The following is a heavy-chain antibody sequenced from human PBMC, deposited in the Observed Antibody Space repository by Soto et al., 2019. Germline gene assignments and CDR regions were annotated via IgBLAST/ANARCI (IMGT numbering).Heavy chain of an antibody. V-gene: IGHV3-73*02. Sequence: ELQLVESGGGLVQPGGSLKLSCAASGFTFSGSVIHWVRQASGKGLEWVGHIGRKANNYATTYAASVKGRFSIFRDDSENTAYLQMISLKTEDTAVYYCSSQDCSGDACQHPNGGQGTLVTVSS. CDR2: IGRKANNYAT. CDR3: SSQDCSGDACQHPN. J-gene: IGHJ4*02. D-gene: IGHD2-2*01. CDR1: GFTFSGSV.